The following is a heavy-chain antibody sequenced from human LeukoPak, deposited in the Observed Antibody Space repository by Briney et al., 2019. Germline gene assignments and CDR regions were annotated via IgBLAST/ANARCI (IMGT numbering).Heavy chain of an antibody. CDR1: GFTFDDYS. D-gene: IGHD3-3*01. V-gene: IGHV3-20*04. Sequence: GGSLRLSCAASGFTFDDYSMSWVRQAPGKGLEWVSGINWNGGSTGYADSVKGRFTISRDNAKSSLYLQMNSLRAEDTALYYCAREATYYDFWSGHPDVWGKGTTVTVSS. J-gene: IGHJ6*04. CDR3: AREATYYDFWSGHPDV. CDR2: INWNGGST.